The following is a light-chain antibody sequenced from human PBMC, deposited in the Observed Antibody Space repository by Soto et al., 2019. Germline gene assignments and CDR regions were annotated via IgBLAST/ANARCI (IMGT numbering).Light chain of an antibody. J-gene: IGLJ1*01. CDR1: SSDVGGYDY. CDR2: EVS. CDR3: SSFTSSDTLV. V-gene: IGLV2-14*01. Sequence: QSVLAQPASVSGCPGQSITISCTGTSSDVGGYDYVSWYQQLPDKAPKLMLYEVSNRPSGVSSRFSGSKSGNTASLTISGLQAEDEADYYCSSFTSSDTLVFGTGTKVTVL.